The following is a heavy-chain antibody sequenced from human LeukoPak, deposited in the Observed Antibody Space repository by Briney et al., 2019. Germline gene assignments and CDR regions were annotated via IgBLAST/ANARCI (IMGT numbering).Heavy chain of an antibody. V-gene: IGHV4-31*03. CDR2: IHYSGST. D-gene: IGHD3-22*01. CDR1: GASISSGTYY. Sequence: SETLSLTCTVSGASISSGTYYWSWIRQHPGKGLEWIGYIHYSGSTYYNPSLKSRVTISVDTSKNQFSLNLSSVTAADTAVYYCARAPDPNFYDRSGFDYWGQGTLITVSS. J-gene: IGHJ4*02. CDR3: ARAPDPNFYDRSGFDY.